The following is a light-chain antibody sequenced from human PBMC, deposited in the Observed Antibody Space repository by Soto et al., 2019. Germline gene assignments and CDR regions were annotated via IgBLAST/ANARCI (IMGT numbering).Light chain of an antibody. Sequence: DIVMTQSPDSLAVSLGERATINCKFSQSVLHSSNNKNYLAWYQQKPGQPPKLVIYWASTRESGVPDRFSGSGSGTDFTLTISSLQAEDVAVYYCQQYYSTPVTFGQGTKLEIK. CDR2: WAS. J-gene: IGKJ2*01. CDR1: QSVLHSSNNKNY. V-gene: IGKV4-1*01. CDR3: QQYYSTPVT.